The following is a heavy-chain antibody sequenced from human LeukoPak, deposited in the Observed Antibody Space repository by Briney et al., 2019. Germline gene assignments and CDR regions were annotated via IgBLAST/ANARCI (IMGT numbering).Heavy chain of an antibody. CDR2: IKSKGDGETT. D-gene: IGHD3-10*01. Sequence: GGSLRLSCADSGFSFTNAWMTWVRQAPGKGLEWVGRIKSKGDGETTDYAAPVEGRFFMSRDDSKATLYLQMNSLKTEDTAVYYCTTDLGLTMIRGVIVKRGQGTLVTVSS. V-gene: IGHV3-15*01. CDR1: GFSFTNAW. CDR3: TTDLGLTMIRGVIVK. J-gene: IGHJ4*02.